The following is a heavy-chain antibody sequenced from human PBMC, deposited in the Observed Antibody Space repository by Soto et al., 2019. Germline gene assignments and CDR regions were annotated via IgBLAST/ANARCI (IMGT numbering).Heavy chain of an antibody. D-gene: IGHD6-19*01. J-gene: IGHJ4*02. CDR1: GFTFSSYG. V-gene: IGHV3-21*01. CDR2: ISSKSTKI. Sequence: EVQLVESGGGLVKPGGSLRLSCAASGFTFSSYGMNWVRQAPGKGLEWVSSISSKSTKIYYVDSVKGRFTISRDNAKNSLHLQMNSLRAEDTAVYYCAREYSTGWYYLDYWGQGNMVTVSS. CDR3: AREYSTGWYYLDY.